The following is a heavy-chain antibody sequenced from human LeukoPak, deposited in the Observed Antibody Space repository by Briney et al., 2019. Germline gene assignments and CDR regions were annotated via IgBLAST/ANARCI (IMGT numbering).Heavy chain of an antibody. CDR2: IGGTDDNT. V-gene: IGHV3-23*01. D-gene: IGHD3-16*01. J-gene: IGHJ4*02. Sequence: GGSLRLSCGASGFTFSSSTMSWVRQAPGKGLEWVSGIGGTDDNTYYADSVKGRFTIFRDNSKDILYLYMSSLRAEDTAMYYCANHPGGSFDYWGQGTLVAVSS. CDR3: ANHPGGSFDY. CDR1: GFTFSSST.